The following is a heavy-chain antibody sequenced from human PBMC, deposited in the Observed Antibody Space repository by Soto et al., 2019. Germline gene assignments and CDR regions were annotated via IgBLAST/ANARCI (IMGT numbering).Heavy chain of an antibody. D-gene: IGHD6-13*01. CDR2: IDPSDSYT. Sequence: GESLKISCKGSAYSFTSYWISWVRQMPGKGLEWMGRIDPSDSYTDYNPSFQGHVTISVDKSFNTAYLQWSSLKASDTAMYYCARLTPSYSSRGGGPNWFDPWGQGTLVTVSS. CDR3: ARLTPSYSSRGGGPNWFDP. CDR1: AYSFTSYW. J-gene: IGHJ5*02. V-gene: IGHV5-10-1*01.